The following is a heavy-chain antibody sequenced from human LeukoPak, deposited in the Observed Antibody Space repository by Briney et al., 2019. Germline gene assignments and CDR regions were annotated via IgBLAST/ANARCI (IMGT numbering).Heavy chain of an antibody. CDR3: ARIVIYSSGWYGGFDY. J-gene: IGHJ4*02. D-gene: IGHD6-19*01. CDR1: GYSFTSSW. Sequence: GESLKISCKGSGYSFTSSWIGWGRQMPGKGVEWMGIIYPGDSDIRYSPSFQGQVTISADKSISTAYLQWSSLKVTDTTMYYCARIVIYSSGWYGGFDYWGQGTLITVSA. V-gene: IGHV5-51*01. CDR2: IYPGDSDI.